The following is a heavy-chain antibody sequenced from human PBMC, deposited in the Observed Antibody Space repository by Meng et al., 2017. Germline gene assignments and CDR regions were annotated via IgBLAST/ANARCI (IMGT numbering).Heavy chain of an antibody. CDR1: GGSISSGGYY. J-gene: IGHJ4*02. CDR3: ARSGPFDCSGGSCYSLYYFDY. Sequence: SETLSLTCTVSGGSISSGGYYWSWIRQHPGKGLEWIGYIYYSGSTYYNQSLKSLFPITVDTSKNQFSLKLSYVTAADTAVYYCARSGPFDCSGGSCYSLYYFDYWGQGTLVTVFS. CDR2: IYYSGST. V-gene: IGHV4-31*01. D-gene: IGHD2-15*01.